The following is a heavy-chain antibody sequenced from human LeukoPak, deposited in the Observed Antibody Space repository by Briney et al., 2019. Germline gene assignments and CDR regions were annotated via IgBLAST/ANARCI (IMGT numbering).Heavy chain of an antibody. Sequence: SSVKVSCKXSGGTFSSYAISWVRQAPGQGLEWMGRIIPIFGTANYAQKFQGRVTITTDESTSTAYMELSSLRSEDTAVYYCARGDSSGWYMRWFDPWGQGTLVTVSS. V-gene: IGHV1-69*05. CDR3: ARGDSSGWYMRWFDP. CDR1: GGTFSSYA. D-gene: IGHD6-19*01. CDR2: IIPIFGTA. J-gene: IGHJ5*02.